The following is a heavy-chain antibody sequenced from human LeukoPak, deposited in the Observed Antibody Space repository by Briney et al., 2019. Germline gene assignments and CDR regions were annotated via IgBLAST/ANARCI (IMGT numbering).Heavy chain of an antibody. CDR3: ARRGLPDV. CDR1: GFTFNDAW. J-gene: IGHJ6*03. CDR2: IKQDGSEK. D-gene: IGHD2-15*01. V-gene: IGHV3-7*01. Sequence: GGSLRLSCAASGFTFNDAWMSWVRQAPGKGLEWVANIKQDGSEKYYVDSVKGRFTISRDNAKNSVYLQMNSLRVEDTAVYYCARRGLPDVWGKGTTVTVSS.